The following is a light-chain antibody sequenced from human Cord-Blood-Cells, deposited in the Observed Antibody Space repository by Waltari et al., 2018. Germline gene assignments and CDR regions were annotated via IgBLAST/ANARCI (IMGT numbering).Light chain of an antibody. CDR1: NIGSTS. J-gene: IGLJ2*01. CDR2: YDS. CDR3: QVWDSSSDHVV. Sequence: SYVLTQPPSVSVAPGKTARITCGGNNIGSTSVHWYTQKPGQAPVLVIYYDSDRPSGIPGRFSGSNSGNTATLTISRVEAGDEADYYCQVWDSSSDHVVFGGGTKLTVL. V-gene: IGLV3-21*04.